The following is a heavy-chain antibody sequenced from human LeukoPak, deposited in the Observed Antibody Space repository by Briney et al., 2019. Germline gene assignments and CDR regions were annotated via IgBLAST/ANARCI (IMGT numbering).Heavy chain of an antibody. Sequence: GGTLRLSCAASGFTFSSYSMNWVRQAPGKGMEWVSSISSSSSYIYYADSVKGRFTISRDNAKNSLYLQMNSLRAEDTAVYYCARGGKQLWVFDYWGQGTLVTVSS. V-gene: IGHV3-21*01. J-gene: IGHJ4*02. CDR2: ISSSSSYI. CDR1: GFTFSSYS. CDR3: ARGGKQLWVFDY. D-gene: IGHD5-18*01.